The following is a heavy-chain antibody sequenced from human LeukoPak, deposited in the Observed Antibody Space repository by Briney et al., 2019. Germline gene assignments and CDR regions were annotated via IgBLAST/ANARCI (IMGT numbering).Heavy chain of an antibody. CDR2: IYYSGIT. V-gene: IGHV4-39*07. CDR3: ARVLYYDYVWGPLFDY. Sequence: SSETLSLTCTVSGGSISSSSYYWGWIRQPPGKGLEWIGSIYYSGITNHNPSLKSRVTISVDTSKNQFSLKLSSVTAADTAVYYCARVLYYDYVWGPLFDYWGQGTLVTVSS. CDR1: GGSISSSSYY. D-gene: IGHD3-16*01. J-gene: IGHJ4*02.